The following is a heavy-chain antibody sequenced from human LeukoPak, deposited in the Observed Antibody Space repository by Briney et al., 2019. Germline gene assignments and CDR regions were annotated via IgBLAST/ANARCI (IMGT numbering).Heavy chain of an antibody. V-gene: IGHV4-31*03. J-gene: IGHJ4*02. CDR1: GGSISSGGYY. CDR2: IYYSGST. CDR3: ARARMGGITMVRGAKYYFDY. D-gene: IGHD3-10*01. Sequence: SETLSLTCTVSGGSISSGGYYRSWIRQHPGKGLEWIGYIYYSGSTYYNPSLKSRVTISVDTSKNQFSLKLSPVTAADTAVYYCARARMGGITMVRGAKYYFDYWGQGTLVTVSS.